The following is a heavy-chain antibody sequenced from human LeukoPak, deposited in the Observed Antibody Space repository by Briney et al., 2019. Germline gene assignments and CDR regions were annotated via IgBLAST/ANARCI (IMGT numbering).Heavy chain of an antibody. V-gene: IGHV1-2*02. D-gene: IGHD6-13*01. CDR3: ARDLDSSWTGYFQP. J-gene: IGHJ1*01. CDR1: GYTFTVYY. CDR2: VNPNDGGT. Sequence: GASVTVSCTASGYTFTVYYIHWVRQAPGQGLEWMGGVNPNDGGTNYAQKFQGRVTMTWDTSITTAYMELSSLTSDDTAVYYCARDLDSSWTGYFQPWGQGTLVTVSS.